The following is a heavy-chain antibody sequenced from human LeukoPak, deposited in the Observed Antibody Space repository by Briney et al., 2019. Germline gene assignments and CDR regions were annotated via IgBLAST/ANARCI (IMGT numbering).Heavy chain of an antibody. CDR2: ISWNSGSI. D-gene: IGHD3-22*01. CDR3: AKDLYYDSYFDY. V-gene: IGHV3-9*01. CDR1: GFTFDDYA. Sequence: GGSLRLSCAASGFTFDDYAMHWVRQAPGKGLEWVSGISWNSGSIGYADSVKGRFTISRDNAKNSLYLQMNSLRAEDTAVYYCAKDLYYDSYFDYWGQGTLVTVPS. J-gene: IGHJ4*02.